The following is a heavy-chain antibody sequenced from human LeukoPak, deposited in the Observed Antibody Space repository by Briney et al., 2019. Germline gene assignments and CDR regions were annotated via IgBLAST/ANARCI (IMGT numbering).Heavy chain of an antibody. CDR2: TYYSGST. D-gene: IGHD3-22*01. V-gene: IGHV4-30-4*01. CDR3: ARGRDSSGYPHYFDY. Sequence: SETLSLTCTVSGGSISSGDYYWSWIRQPPGKGLEWIGYTYYSGSTYYNPSLKSRVTISVDTSKNQFSLKLSSVTAADTAVYYCARGRDSSGYPHYFDYWGQGTLVTVSS. CDR1: GGSISSGDYY. J-gene: IGHJ4*02.